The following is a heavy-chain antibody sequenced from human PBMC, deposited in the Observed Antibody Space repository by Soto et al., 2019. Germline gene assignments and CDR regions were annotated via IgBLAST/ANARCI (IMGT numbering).Heavy chain of an antibody. CDR3: ARDVGLDSDDFFAY. V-gene: IGHV3-23*01. J-gene: IGHJ4*02. Sequence: LRLSCTASGFTFSSYGMGWVRQAPGRGLQWVSTIRGDGGQTHYTDSVKGRFSISRDNSKNTVYLQMDSLRAEDTAMYFCARDVGLDSDDFFAYWGQGTQVTVSS. CDR2: IRGDGGQT. D-gene: IGHD3-9*01. CDR1: GFTFSSYG.